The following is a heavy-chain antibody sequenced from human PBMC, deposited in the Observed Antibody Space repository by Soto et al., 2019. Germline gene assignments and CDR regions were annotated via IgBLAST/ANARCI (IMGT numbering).Heavy chain of an antibody. CDR2: ISYDGSN. CDR3: AKDYSGPADY. J-gene: IGHJ4*02. D-gene: IGHD5-12*01. CDR1: GFTFSSYG. V-gene: IGHV3-30*18. Sequence: GSLRLSCAASGFTFSSYGMHWVRQAPGKGLEWVAVISYDGSNYYADSVRGRFTISRDNSKNTLYLQMNSLRAEDTAIYYCAKDYSGPADYWGQGTLVTVPQ.